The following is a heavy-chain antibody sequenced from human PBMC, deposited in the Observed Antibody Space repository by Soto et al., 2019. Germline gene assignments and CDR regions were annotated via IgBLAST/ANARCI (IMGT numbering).Heavy chain of an antibody. V-gene: IGHV4-39*01. CDR1: GGSISSSSYY. D-gene: IGHD1-26*01. CDR3: ARQSRTGYLDV. J-gene: IGHJ6*02. CDR2: IYYSGST. Sequence: PSETLSLTCTVSGGSISSSSYYWGWIRQPPGKGLEWIGSIYYSGSTYYNPSLKSRVTISVDTSKNQFSLKLSSVTAADTAVYYCARQSRTGYLDVWGQGTTVTVSS.